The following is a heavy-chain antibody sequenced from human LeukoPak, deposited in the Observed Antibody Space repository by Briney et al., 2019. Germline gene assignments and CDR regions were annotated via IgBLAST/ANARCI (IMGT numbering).Heavy chain of an antibody. V-gene: IGHV1-2*02. D-gene: IGHD5-12*01. CDR2: VRPNNGAT. CDR1: GYTFTDFY. J-gene: IGHJ3*02. Sequence: ASVKVSCKASGYTFTDFYIHWVRHAPGQGLEWMGWVRPNNGATKYAEKFQGRVTMTRDTSTGTAHMELSSLRSDDTAEYYCARDLEASPGYEGADALDIWGQGTMVTVSS. CDR3: ARDLEASPGYEGADALDI.